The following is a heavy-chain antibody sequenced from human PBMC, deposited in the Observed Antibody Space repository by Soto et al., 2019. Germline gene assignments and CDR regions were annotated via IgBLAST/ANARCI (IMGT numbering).Heavy chain of an antibody. D-gene: IGHD3-3*01. CDR2: ISYDGSNK. V-gene: IGHV3-30*18. CDR1: GFTFSSYG. CDR3: ANDLHVTIFGIAYYYYYGMDV. J-gene: IGHJ6*02. Sequence: QVQLVESGGGVVQPGRSLRLSCAASGFTFSSYGMHWVRQAPGKGLEWVAVISYDGSNKYYADSGKGRFTISRDNAKNPLYLQMNSLGAEDTAVYYCANDLHVTIFGIAYYYYYGMDVWGQGTTVTVSS.